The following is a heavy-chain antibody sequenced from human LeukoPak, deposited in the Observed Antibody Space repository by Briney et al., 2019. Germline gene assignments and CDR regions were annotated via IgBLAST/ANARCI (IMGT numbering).Heavy chain of an antibody. CDR2: IIGSGGSK. CDR3: GRDHGGGPGSLDY. D-gene: IGHD2-15*01. CDR1: GVTFSSYA. J-gene: IGHJ4*02. Sequence: GGSLRLSCAASGVTFSSYAMSWGRRAPRGRLEWVSVIIGSGGSKYYAEAAKRRFTISRDNAKNPLYLQMNSRRDEDTAVYYCGRDHGGGPGSLDYWGQVTLVTVSS. V-gene: IGHV3-23*01.